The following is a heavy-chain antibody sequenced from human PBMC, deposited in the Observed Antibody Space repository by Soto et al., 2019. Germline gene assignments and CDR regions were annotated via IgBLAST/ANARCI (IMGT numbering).Heavy chain of an antibody. J-gene: IGHJ6*02. CDR2: INPNSGGT. Sequence: ASVKVSCKASGYTFTGYYMHWVRQAPGQGLEWMGWINPNSGGTNYAQKFQGRVTMTRDTSISTAYMELSRLRSDDTAVYYCAREDFDWYGMAVWGQGTTVTVSS. D-gene: IGHD3-9*01. CDR3: AREDFDWYGMAV. CDR1: GYTFTGYY. V-gene: IGHV1-2*02.